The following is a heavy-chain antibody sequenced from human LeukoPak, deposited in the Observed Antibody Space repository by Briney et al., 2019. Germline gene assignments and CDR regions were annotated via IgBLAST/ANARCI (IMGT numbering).Heavy chain of an antibody. V-gene: IGHV1-24*01. J-gene: IGHJ4*02. CDR1: RYTLTELS. CDR3: ATYPTSSGKADY. D-gene: IGHD2-2*01. Sequence: GASVKVSCKVSRYTLTELSMHWVRQAPGKGLEWMGGFDPEDGETIYAQKFQGRVTMTEDTSTDTAYMELSSLRSEDTAVYYCATYPTSSGKADYWGQGTLVTVSS. CDR2: FDPEDGET.